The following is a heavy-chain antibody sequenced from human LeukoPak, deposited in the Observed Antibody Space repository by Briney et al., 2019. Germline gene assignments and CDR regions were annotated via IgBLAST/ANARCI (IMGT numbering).Heavy chain of an antibody. J-gene: IGHJ4*02. Sequence: ASVKVSCKASGYTFTSYYMHWVRQAPGQGLEWMGIINPSGGSTSYAQKFQGRVTMTRDTSTSTVYMELSSPRSEDTAVYYCARVPPFSSSPIYYFDYWGQGTLVTVSS. V-gene: IGHV1-46*01. CDR1: GYTFTSYY. CDR3: ARVPPFSSSPIYYFDY. D-gene: IGHD2-2*01. CDR2: INPSGGST.